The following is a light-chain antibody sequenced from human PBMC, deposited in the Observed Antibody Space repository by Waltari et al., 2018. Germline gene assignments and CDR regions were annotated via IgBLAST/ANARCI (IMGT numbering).Light chain of an antibody. J-gene: IGLJ3*02. Sequence: QSPLTQPASVSGSPGQSITISCTGTSSVVGTYNLVSWYQQHPGKAPKLMIYEDYKRPSGVSNRFAGSKSGNTASLTISGLQAEDEADYYCCSYVSGDTGVFGGGTELAVL. V-gene: IGLV2-23*01. CDR1: SSVVGTYNL. CDR2: EDY. CDR3: CSYVSGDTGV.